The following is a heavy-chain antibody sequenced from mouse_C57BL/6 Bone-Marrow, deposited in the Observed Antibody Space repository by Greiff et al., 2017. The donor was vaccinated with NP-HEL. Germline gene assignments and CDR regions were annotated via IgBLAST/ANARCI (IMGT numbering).Heavy chain of an antibody. Sequence: VHVKQSGPVLVKPGASVKMSCKASGYTFTDYYMNWVKQSHGKSLEWIGVINPYNGGTSYNQKFKGKATLTVDKSSSTAYMELNSLTSEDSAVYYCARGRRVYYAMDYWGQGTSVTVSS. CDR2: INPYNGGT. J-gene: IGHJ4*01. V-gene: IGHV1-19*01. CDR1: GYTFTDYY. CDR3: ARGRRVYYAMDY.